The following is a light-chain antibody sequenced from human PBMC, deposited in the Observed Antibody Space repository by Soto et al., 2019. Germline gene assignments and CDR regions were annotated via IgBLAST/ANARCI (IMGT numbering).Light chain of an antibody. J-gene: IGKJ3*01. CDR2: AAS. CDR1: QGIRNY. Sequence: DIQMTQSPASLSASVGDRVTITCRASQGIRNYVAWYQQLPGKAPKLLIYAASTLQSGVPSRFSGSGSGTDFPLTINGLQPEDVATYSCQKYSSVPVFGPGTKVDIK. CDR3: QKYSSVPV. V-gene: IGKV1-27*01.